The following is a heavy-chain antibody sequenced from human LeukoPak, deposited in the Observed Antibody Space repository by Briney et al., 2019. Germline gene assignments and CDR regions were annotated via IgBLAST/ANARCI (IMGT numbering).Heavy chain of an antibody. CDR3: APYDGDGGLFDY. D-gene: IGHD4-17*01. J-gene: IGHJ4*02. Sequence: SETLSLTCTVSGDSISRYYWRWIRQPPGKGLEWIGYIYYTGSTNYNPSLQSRVTMSLDTSKNQFSLKLRSVTAADTAVSYCAPYDGDGGLFDYWGQGTLVTVSS. V-gene: IGHV4-59*03. CDR2: IYYTGST. CDR1: GDSISRYY.